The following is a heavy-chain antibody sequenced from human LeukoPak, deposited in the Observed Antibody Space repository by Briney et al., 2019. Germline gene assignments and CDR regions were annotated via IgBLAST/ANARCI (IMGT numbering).Heavy chain of an antibody. V-gene: IGHV1-18*01. CDR1: GYTFTSYG. J-gene: IGHJ4*02. CDR2: ISAYNGNT. CDR3: ATASTVVRPDYDY. Sequence: GASVKVSCKASGYTFTSYGISWVRQAPGQGLEWMGWISAYNGNTNYAQKFQGRVTMTRDTSISTAYMELSRLRSDDTAVYYCATASTVVRPDYDYWGQGTLVTVSS. D-gene: IGHD4-23*01.